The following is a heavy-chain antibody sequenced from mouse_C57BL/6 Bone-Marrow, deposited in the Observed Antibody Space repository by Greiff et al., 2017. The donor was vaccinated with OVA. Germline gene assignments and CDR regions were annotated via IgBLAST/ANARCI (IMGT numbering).Heavy chain of an antibody. D-gene: IGHD2-4*01. CDR3: TRNDYDGGFAY. Sequence: VQLKESGAELVRPGASVTLSCKASGYTFTDYEMHWVKQTPVHGLEWIGAIDPETGGTAYNQKFKGKAILTADKSSSTAYMELRSLTSEDSAVYYCTRNDYDGGFAYWGQGTLVTVSA. CDR1: GYTFTDYE. J-gene: IGHJ3*01. V-gene: IGHV1-15*01. CDR2: IDPETGGT.